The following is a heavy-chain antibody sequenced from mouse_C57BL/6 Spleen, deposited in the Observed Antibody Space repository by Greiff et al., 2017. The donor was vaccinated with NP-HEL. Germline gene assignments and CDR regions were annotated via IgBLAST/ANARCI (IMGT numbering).Heavy chain of an antibody. Sequence: VQLQESGPGLVQPSQSLSITCTVSGFSLTSYGVHWVRQSPGKGLEWLGVLWSGGSTDYNAAFISRLSISKDNSKSQVFFKMNSLQADDTAIYYCARRIIYYYGSSLSYAMDYWGQGTSVTVSS. CDR1: GFSLTSYG. CDR2: LWSGGST. D-gene: IGHD1-1*01. V-gene: IGHV2-2*01. J-gene: IGHJ4*01. CDR3: ARRIIYYYGSSLSYAMDY.